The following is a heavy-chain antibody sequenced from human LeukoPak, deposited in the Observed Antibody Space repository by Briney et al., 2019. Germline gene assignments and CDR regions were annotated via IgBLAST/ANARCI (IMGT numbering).Heavy chain of an antibody. V-gene: IGHV3-23*01. D-gene: IGHD1-26*01. J-gene: IGHJ4*02. Sequence: PGGSLRLSCSASGFTFTTYGMNWVRQAPGKGLEWVSGIGGSGTRTYYADSVKGRFTISRDNSKNTLYLQMNSLRAEDTALYFCAQWSRYFDYWGQGTLVTVSS. CDR3: AQWSRYFDY. CDR1: GFTFTTYG. CDR2: IGGSGTRT.